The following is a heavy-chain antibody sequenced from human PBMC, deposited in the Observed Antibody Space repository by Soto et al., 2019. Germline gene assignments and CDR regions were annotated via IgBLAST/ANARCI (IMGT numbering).Heavy chain of an antibody. D-gene: IGHD3-22*01. Sequence: EVQLLQSGGGLVQPGGSLRLSCAASGFTFSSYTMTWVRQAPGKGLEWVSGISGSGGTTDYADSVKGRFTISRDNSKSALYLQMNSLRAEDTALYYCAKRDDSGAYPYYFDYWGQGTLVTVSS. CDR2: ISGSGGTT. J-gene: IGHJ4*02. CDR1: GFTFSSYT. CDR3: AKRDDSGAYPYYFDY. V-gene: IGHV3-23*01.